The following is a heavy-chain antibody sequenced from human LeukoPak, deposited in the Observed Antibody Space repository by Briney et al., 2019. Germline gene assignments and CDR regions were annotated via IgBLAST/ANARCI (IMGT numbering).Heavy chain of an antibody. CDR3: ARDLDVDTAMVTNYYGMDV. J-gene: IGHJ6*02. V-gene: IGHV6-1*01. Sequence: SQTLSLTCAISGDSVSSNSAAWNWIRQSPSRGLEWLGRTYYRSKWYNDYAVSVKSRITINPHTSKNQFSLQLNSVTPEDTAVYYCARDLDVDTAMVTNYYGMDVWGQGTTVTVSS. D-gene: IGHD5-18*01. CDR2: TYYRSKWYN. CDR1: GDSVSSNSAA.